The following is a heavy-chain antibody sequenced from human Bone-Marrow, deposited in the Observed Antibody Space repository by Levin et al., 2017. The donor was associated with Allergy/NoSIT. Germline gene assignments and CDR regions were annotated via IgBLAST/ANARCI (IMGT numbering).Heavy chain of an antibody. D-gene: IGHD4-17*01. J-gene: IGHJ4*02. Sequence: GGSLRLSCAASGFSFSNYGLHWVRQAPGKGLEWVALISYDGRNHYYGDSVKGRFTVSRDASKKTIYLHMNSLKPEDSAVYYCAKFGTYADYGSYFDYWGRGTLVTVSS. CDR1: GFSFSNYG. CDR2: ISYDGRNH. V-gene: IGHV3-30*18. CDR3: AKFGTYADYGSYFDY.